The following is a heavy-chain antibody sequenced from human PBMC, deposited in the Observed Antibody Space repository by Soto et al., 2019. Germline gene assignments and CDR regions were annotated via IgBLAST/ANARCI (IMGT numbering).Heavy chain of an antibody. Sequence: LKISCKGSGYSFTSYWIGWVRQMPGKGLEWMGIIYPGDSDTRYSPSFQGQVTISADKSISTAYLQWSSLKASDTAMYYCARQVGRCSGGSCYSAPWGQGTMVTVSS. CDR1: GYSFTSYW. CDR3: ARQVGRCSGGSCYSAP. V-gene: IGHV5-51*01. CDR2: IYPGDSDT. D-gene: IGHD2-15*01. J-gene: IGHJ5*02.